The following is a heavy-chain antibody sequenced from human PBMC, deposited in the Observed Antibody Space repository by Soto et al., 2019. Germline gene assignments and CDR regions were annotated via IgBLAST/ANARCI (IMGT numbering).Heavy chain of an antibody. CDR2: IIHIIGTA. D-gene: IGHD5-12*01. V-gene: IGHV1-69*01. CDR1: GGTFNNYA. J-gene: IGHJ4*02. Sequence: QVQLVQSGAEVKKPGSSVKVSCKASGGTFNNYAISWVRQAPGQGLEWMGGIIHIIGTADYAHKFQGRLAISADESRGTNFMELSSLRSEDTALYYCARGGVDVVATSAFDYWGQGTLVTVSS. CDR3: ARGGVDVVATSAFDY.